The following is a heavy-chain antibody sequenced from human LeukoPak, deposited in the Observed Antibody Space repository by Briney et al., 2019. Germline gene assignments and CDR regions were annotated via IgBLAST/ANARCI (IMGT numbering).Heavy chain of an antibody. CDR1: GGSISSYY. CDR2: IYYSGST. Sequence: PSETLSLTCTVSGGSISSYYWSWIRQPPGKGLEWIGYIYYSGSTNYNPSLKSRVTISVDTSKNQFSLKLSSVPAADTAVSYCARVSGSSGWYLMLGFDYWGRGTRVPVSS. D-gene: IGHD6-19*01. J-gene: IGHJ4*02. V-gene: IGHV4-59*01. CDR3: ARVSGSSGWYLMLGFDY.